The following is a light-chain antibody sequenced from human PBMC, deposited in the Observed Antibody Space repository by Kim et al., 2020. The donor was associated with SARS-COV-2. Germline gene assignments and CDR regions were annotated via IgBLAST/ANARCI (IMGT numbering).Light chain of an antibody. Sequence: ATINCKSSHSVLHSSNKNNYLAWYQQKPGQPPKLLVYWASTREAGVPDRFSGSGSGTDFTLTISSLQAEDVAVYYCQQYYNTPLTFGPGTKVDIK. V-gene: IGKV4-1*01. CDR3: QQYYNTPLT. J-gene: IGKJ3*01. CDR2: WAS. CDR1: HSVLHSSNKNNY.